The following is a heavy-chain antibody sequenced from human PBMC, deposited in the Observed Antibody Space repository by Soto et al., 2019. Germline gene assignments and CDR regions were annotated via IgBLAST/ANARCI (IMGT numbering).Heavy chain of an antibody. CDR2: IYCSGKT. V-gene: IGHV4-39*01. J-gene: IGHJ5*02. CDR1: GGSISSSDYY. Sequence: SGALSLPGTFSGGSISSSDYYWGGIRKPPGKGLELIGSIYCSGKTLYNPCLQGRGTISVDTSKTQFTRNLCALTAADAALDYCVRRYGLGTPNCFDPWGQGPRGT. CDR3: VRRYGLGTPNCFDP. D-gene: IGHD3-10*01.